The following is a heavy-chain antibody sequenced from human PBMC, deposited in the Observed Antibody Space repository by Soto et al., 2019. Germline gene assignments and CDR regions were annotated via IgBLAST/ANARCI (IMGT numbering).Heavy chain of an antibody. V-gene: IGHV3-23*01. CDR3: AKVARCSSTSCYRGGYYYYGMDV. CDR2: ISGSGGST. CDR1: GFTFSSYV. J-gene: IGHJ6*02. Sequence: GGSLRLSCAASGFTFSSYVMSWVRQAPGKGLEWVSAISGSGGSTYYADSVKGRFTTSRDNSKNTLYLQMNSLRAEDTAVYYCAKVARCSSTSCYRGGYYYYGMDVWGQGTTVTVSS. D-gene: IGHD2-2*02.